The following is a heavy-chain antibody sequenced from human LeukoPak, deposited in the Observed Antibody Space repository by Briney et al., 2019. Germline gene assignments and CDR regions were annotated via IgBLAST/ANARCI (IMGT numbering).Heavy chain of an antibody. J-gene: IGHJ5*02. CDR1: GGSISSGGYY. D-gene: IGHD2-15*01. CDR2: IYHSGST. CDR3: ARAVATNWFDP. V-gene: IGHV4-30-2*01. Sequence: KPSETLSLTCTVSGGSISSGGYYWSWIRQPPGKGLEWIGYIYHSGSTYYNPSLKSRVTISVDRSKNQFSLKLSSVTAADTAVYYCARAVATNWFDPWGQGTLVTVSS.